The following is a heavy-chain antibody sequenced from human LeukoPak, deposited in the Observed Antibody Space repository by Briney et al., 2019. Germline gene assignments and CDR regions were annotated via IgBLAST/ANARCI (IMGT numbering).Heavy chain of an antibody. J-gene: IGHJ3*02. Sequence: KPSQTLSLTCTVSGGSISSGGYYWRWIRQHPGKGLEWIGHIYYSGSTYYNPSLKSRVTISVDTSKNQFSLKLSSVTAADTAVYYCARVPEWELLNAFDIWGQGTMVTVSS. D-gene: IGHD1-26*01. CDR3: ARVPEWELLNAFDI. V-gene: IGHV4-31*03. CDR1: GGSISSGGYY. CDR2: IYYSGST.